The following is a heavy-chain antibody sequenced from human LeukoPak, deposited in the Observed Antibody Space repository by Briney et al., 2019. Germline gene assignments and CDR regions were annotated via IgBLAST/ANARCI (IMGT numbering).Heavy chain of an antibody. CDR3: AREYYGSGSYTARFDP. CDR1: GFTVSSNY. J-gene: IGHJ5*02. D-gene: IGHD3-10*01. Sequence: PGGSLILSCAASGFTVSSNYMSWVRQAPGKGLKWVSVIYSGGSTYYADSVKGRFTISRDNSKNTLYLQMNSLRAEDTAVYYCAREYYGSGSYTARFDPWGQGTLVTVSS. CDR2: IYSGGST. V-gene: IGHV3-66*01.